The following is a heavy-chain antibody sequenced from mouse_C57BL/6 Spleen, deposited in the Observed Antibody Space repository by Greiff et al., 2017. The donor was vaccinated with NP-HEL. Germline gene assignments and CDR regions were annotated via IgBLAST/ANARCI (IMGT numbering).Heavy chain of an antibody. CDR3: ARERLR. CDR2: INPNNGGT. V-gene: IGHV1-26*01. CDR1: GYTFTDYY. Sequence: EVQLQQSGPELVKPGASVKISCKASGYTFTDYYMNWVKQSHGKSLEWIGDINPNNGGTSYNQKFKGKATLTVDKSSSTAYMELRSLTSEDSAVYYCARERLRWGQGTTLTVSS. D-gene: IGHD2-4*01. J-gene: IGHJ2*01.